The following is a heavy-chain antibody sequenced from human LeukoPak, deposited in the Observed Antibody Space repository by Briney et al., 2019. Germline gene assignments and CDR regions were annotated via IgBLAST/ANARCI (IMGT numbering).Heavy chain of an antibody. CDR1: GGPISGHY. Sequence: PSETLSLTCAVSGGPISGHYWSWIRQPPGKGLQFIGYMYSFGSTNYNPSLESRVTLSVDTSKNQFSLKLSSVTAADTAIYYCARAEGYSYGYGLDYWGQGTLVTVSS. CDR3: ARAEGYSYGYGLDY. CDR2: MYSFGST. D-gene: IGHD5-18*01. V-gene: IGHV4-59*08. J-gene: IGHJ4*02.